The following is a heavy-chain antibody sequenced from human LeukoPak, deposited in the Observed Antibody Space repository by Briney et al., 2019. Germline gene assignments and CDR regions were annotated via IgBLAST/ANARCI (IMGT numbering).Heavy chain of an antibody. CDR1: GFTFSTYA. D-gene: IGHD3-16*02. V-gene: IGHV3-23*01. Sequence: GGSLRLSCAASGFTFSTYAMGWVRQAPGKGLEWVSIITGSGDNTYFAESVKSRFTISRDNAKNSLYLQMNSLRAEDTAVYYCARVMITFGGVIVTYLDYWGQGTLVTVSS. CDR3: ARVMITFGGVIVTYLDY. J-gene: IGHJ4*02. CDR2: ITGSGDNT.